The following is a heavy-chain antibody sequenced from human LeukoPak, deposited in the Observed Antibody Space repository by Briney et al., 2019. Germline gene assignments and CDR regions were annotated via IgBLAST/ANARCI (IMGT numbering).Heavy chain of an antibody. V-gene: IGHV4-4*02. Sequence: SETLSLTCAVSGGSISNSNWWSWVRQPPGEGLEWLGEVHPSESPNYNSSLKNRVTMLLDKSKNQFSLELTSVTAADTAVYYCATYYDGRPYKFDYWGRGTLVTVSS. CDR1: GGSISNSNW. CDR3: ATYYDGRPYKFDY. J-gene: IGHJ4*02. CDR2: VHPSESP. D-gene: IGHD3-16*01.